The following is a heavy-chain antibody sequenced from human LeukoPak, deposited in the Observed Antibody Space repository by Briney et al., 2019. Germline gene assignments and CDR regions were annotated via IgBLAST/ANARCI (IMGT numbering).Heavy chain of an antibody. Sequence: SVKVSCKASGGTFSSYAISWVRQAPGQGLEWMGGIIPIFGTANYAQKFQGGVTITTDESTSTAYMELSSLRSEDTAVYYCVPTAGYSSGWYNFDYWGQGTLVTVSS. J-gene: IGHJ4*02. D-gene: IGHD6-19*01. V-gene: IGHV1-69*05. CDR2: IIPIFGTA. CDR1: GGTFSSYA. CDR3: VPTAGYSSGWYNFDY.